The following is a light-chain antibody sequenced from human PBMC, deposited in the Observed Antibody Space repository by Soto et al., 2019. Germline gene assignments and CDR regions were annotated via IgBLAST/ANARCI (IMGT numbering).Light chain of an antibody. CDR1: ESISSY. J-gene: IGKJ5*01. CDR3: QQSYSTIT. V-gene: IGKV1-39*01. CDR2: AAS. Sequence: IQMTQSPSSLSASVGDRFTITCRASESISSYLNWYQQKPGKAPKLLIYAASSLQSGVPSRFSGSGSGTDFTLTISSLQPEDFATYYCQQSYSTITFGQVTRLEIK.